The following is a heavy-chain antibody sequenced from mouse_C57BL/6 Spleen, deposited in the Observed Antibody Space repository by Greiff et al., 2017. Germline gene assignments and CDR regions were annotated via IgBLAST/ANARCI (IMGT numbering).Heavy chain of an antibody. CDR2: IYPSDSET. J-gene: IGHJ4*01. CDR3: ARLNYYAMDY. CDR1: GYTFTSYW. Sequence: QVQLQQPGAELVRPGSSVKLSCKASGYTFTSYWMDWVKQSPGQGLEWIGNIYPSDSETHYNQKFKDKATLTVDKSSSTAYMQLSSLTSEDSAVYYCARLNYYAMDYWGQGTSVTVSS. V-gene: IGHV1-61*01.